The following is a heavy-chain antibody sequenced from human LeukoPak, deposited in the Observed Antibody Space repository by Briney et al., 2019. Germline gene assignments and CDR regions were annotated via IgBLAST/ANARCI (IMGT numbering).Heavy chain of an antibody. CDR1: GYTFTSYG. CDR2: ISAYNGNT. V-gene: IGHV1-18*01. J-gene: IGHJ4*02. CDR3: ARAATTNRAYYDSSGYYY. D-gene: IGHD3-22*01. Sequence: ASVKVSCKASGYTFTSYGISWVRQAPGQGLEWMGWISAYNGNTNYAQKLQGRVTMTTDTSTSTAYMELRSLRSDDTAVYYCARAATTNRAYYDSSGYYYWGQGTLVTVSS.